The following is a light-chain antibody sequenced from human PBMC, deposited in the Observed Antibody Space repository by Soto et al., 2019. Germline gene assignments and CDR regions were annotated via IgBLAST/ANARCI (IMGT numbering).Light chain of an antibody. CDR1: SSDVGAYTY. Sequence: QSALTQPASVSGSPGQSITISCPGTSSDVGAYTYVSWYQVHPGEPPKLVIYDVSKRPSGVSNRFSGSKSGNTASLTISGLQAEDEGDYYCSSYRSTSTLGVFGTGTKLTVL. J-gene: IGLJ1*01. CDR2: DVS. V-gene: IGLV2-14*03. CDR3: SSYRSTSTLGV.